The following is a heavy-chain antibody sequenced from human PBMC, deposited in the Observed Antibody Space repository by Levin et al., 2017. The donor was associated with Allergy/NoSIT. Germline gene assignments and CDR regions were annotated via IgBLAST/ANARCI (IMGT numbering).Heavy chain of an antibody. CDR2: INPNSGGT. CDR3: ARGGAYDILTGYTSTIDY. D-gene: IGHD3-9*01. V-gene: IGHV1-2*02. J-gene: IGHJ4*02. CDR1: GYTFTGYY. Sequence: ASVKVSCKASGYTFTGYYMHWVRQAPGQGLEWMGWINPNSGGTNYAQKFQGRVTMTRDTSISTAYMELSRLRSDDTAVYYCARGGAYDILTGYTSTIDYWGQGTLVTVSS.